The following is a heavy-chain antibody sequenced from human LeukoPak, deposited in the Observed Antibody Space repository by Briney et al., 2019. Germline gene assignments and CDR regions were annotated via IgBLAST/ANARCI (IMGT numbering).Heavy chain of an antibody. Sequence: GGSLRLSCAASGFTFSSYSMNWVRQAPGKGLEWVSSISSSSSYIYYADSVKGRFTISRDNAKNSLYLQMNSLRAEDTAVYYCARADLIPLSTAILTDYWGQGTLVTVSS. D-gene: IGHD2-21*02. CDR1: GFTFSSYS. J-gene: IGHJ4*02. CDR2: ISSSSSYI. CDR3: ARADLIPLSTAILTDY. V-gene: IGHV3-21*01.